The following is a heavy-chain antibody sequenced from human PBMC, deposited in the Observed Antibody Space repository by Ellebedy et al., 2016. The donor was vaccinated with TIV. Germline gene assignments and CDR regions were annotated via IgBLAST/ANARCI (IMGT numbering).Heavy chain of an antibody. CDR1: GDSVSSNSAA. CDR2: TYYRSKWYN. J-gene: IGHJ4*02. Sequence: SETLSLXXAISGDSVSSNSAAWNWIRQSPSRGLEWLGRTYYRSKWYNDYAVSVKSRITINPDTSKNQFSLQLNSVTPEDTAVYYCAREKEELVVSLYYFDYWGQGTLVTVSS. D-gene: IGHD3-22*01. V-gene: IGHV6-1*01. CDR3: AREKEELVVSLYYFDY.